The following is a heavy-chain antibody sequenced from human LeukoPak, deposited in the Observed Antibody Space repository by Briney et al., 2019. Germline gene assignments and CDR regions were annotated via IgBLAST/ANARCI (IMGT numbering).Heavy chain of an antibody. CDR2: ISAYNGNT. J-gene: IGHJ5*02. V-gene: IGHV1-18*01. CDR3: ARGPHRRTYDRDNWFDP. CDR1: GYTFTSYG. Sequence: ASVKVSRKASGYTFTSYGIIWVRQAPGQGLEWMGWISAYNGNTNYAQKFQGRVTMTRNTSISTAYMELSSLRSEDTAVYYCARGPHRRTYDRDNWFDPWGQGTLVTVSS. D-gene: IGHD3-3*01.